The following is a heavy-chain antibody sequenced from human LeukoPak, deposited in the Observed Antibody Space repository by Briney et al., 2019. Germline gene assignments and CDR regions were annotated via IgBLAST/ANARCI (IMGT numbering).Heavy chain of an antibody. V-gene: IGHV3-66*01. Sequence: PGGSLRLSCAASGFTVSSNYMTWVRQAPGKGLDWVSVIYSDGTTYYADSVKGRFTISRDNSKNTLYLQVNSLTVEDTAVYYCARGPMSGSYYIDYWGQGTLVTVSS. CDR2: IYSDGTT. J-gene: IGHJ4*02. D-gene: IGHD1-26*01. CDR3: ARGPMSGSYYIDY. CDR1: GFTVSSNY.